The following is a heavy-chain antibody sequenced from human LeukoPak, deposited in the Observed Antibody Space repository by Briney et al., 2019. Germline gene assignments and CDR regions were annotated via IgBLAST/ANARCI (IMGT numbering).Heavy chain of an antibody. CDR1: GGSISGYF. Sequence: SETLSLTCTISGGSISGYFGTWIRQASGKGLEWIGYIHTIETKYNPSLKSRVTISVDTSKNQFSLKLSSVTAADTAVYYCAKTASSGYYLGAFDIWGQGTMVTVSS. CDR3: AKTASSGYYLGAFDI. J-gene: IGHJ3*02. V-gene: IGHV4-4*09. D-gene: IGHD3-3*01. CDR2: IHTIET.